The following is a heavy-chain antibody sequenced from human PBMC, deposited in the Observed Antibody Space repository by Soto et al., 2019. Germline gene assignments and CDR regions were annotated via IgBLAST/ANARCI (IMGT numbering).Heavy chain of an antibody. J-gene: IGHJ6*02. CDR1: GFTFSSYE. CDR2: ISSSSSTI. Sequence: EVQLVESGGGLVQPGGSLRLSCAASGFTFSSYEMNWVRQAPGKGLEWVSYISSSSSTIYYADSVKGRFTISRDNAKNSLYLQMNSLRAEDTAVYYCARDLLDHDYGDYLGYYYYGMDVWGQGTTVTVSS. V-gene: IGHV3-48*03. D-gene: IGHD4-17*01. CDR3: ARDLLDHDYGDYLGYYYYGMDV.